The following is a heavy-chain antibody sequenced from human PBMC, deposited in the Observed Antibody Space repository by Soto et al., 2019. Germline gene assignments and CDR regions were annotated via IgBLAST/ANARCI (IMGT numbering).Heavy chain of an antibody. Sequence: SETLSLTCTVSGGSISSGDYYWSWIRQPPGKGLEWIGYIYYSGSTYYNPSLKSRVTISVGTSKNQFSLKLSSVTAADTAVYYCARDRGPLRTPVYYYYGMDVWGQGTTVTVSS. J-gene: IGHJ6*02. CDR2: IYYSGST. V-gene: IGHV4-30-4*01. CDR3: ARDRGPLRTPVYYYYGMDV. CDR1: GGSISSGDYY. D-gene: IGHD3-10*01.